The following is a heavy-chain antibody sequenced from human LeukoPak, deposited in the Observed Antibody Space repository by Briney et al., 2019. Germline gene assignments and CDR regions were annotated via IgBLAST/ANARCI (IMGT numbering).Heavy chain of an antibody. CDR1: GGSISSGGYY. CDR3: ARDSPHSYGYDDAFDI. Sequence: SQTLSLTCTVSGGSISSGGYYWNWIRQHPGKGLEWIGYIYYSGSTYYNLSLKSRVTISVDTSKNQFSLKLSSVTAADTAVYYCARDSPHSYGYDDAFDIWVQGTMVTVSS. D-gene: IGHD5-18*01. V-gene: IGHV4-31*03. CDR2: IYYSGST. J-gene: IGHJ3*02.